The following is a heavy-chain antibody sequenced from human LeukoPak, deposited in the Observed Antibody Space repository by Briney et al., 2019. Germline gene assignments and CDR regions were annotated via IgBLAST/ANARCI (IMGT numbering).Heavy chain of an antibody. CDR1: GGSISSSSYY. CDR2: IYYSGST. CDR3: AIRKYYDISTGYRKIPTSGFDP. D-gene: IGHD3-9*01. V-gene: IGHV4-39*01. Sequence: SETLSLTCTVSGGSISSSSYYWGWIRQPPGKGLEWIGSIYYSGSTYYNPSLKSRVTISVDTSKNRFSLKLSSVTAADTAVYYCAIRKYYDISTGYRKIPTSGFDPWGQGTLVTVSS. J-gene: IGHJ5*02.